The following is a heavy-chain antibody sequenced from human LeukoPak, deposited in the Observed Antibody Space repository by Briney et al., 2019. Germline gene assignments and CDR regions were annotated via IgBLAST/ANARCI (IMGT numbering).Heavy chain of an antibody. D-gene: IGHD1-14*01. Sequence: GASVKVSCKASGYTFTRFYIHWVRQAPGQGLEWMGWINPNSGGTNYAQKLQDRVTMTRDTYISTAYMELSSLKSDDTAVYYCARPLTTSGWYFDLWGRGTLVTVSS. J-gene: IGHJ2*01. CDR1: GYTFTRFY. CDR2: INPNSGGT. V-gene: IGHV1-2*02. CDR3: ARPLTTSGWYFDL.